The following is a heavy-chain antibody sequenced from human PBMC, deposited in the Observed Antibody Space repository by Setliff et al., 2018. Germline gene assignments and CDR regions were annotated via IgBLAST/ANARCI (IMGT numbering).Heavy chain of an antibody. J-gene: IGHJ6*02. CDR1: GFTFNDYA. V-gene: IGHV3-11*04. Sequence: GGSLRLSCEASGFTFNDYAMTWVRQAPGKGLEWLSKISGSGITIFYTDSVRGRFTISRDNAKNSLYLQMNNLRAEDTALYSCARDGVSYAMDVWGHGTTVTVSS. CDR3: ARDGVSYAMDV. CDR2: ISGSGITI.